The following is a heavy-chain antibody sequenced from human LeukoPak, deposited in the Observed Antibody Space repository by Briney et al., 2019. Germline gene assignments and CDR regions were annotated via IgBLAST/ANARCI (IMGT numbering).Heavy chain of an antibody. D-gene: IGHD4-17*01. Sequence: PGGSLRLSCAASGFTFSSHWMHWVRQAPGKGLVWVSRINPDGGSTSYADSVKGRFTISRDNAKNTLYLQMNSLRAEDTAVYYCARDGNYGDYIWGQGTLVTVSS. CDR3: ARDGNYGDYI. V-gene: IGHV3-74*01. CDR1: GFTFSSHW. J-gene: IGHJ4*02. CDR2: INPDGGST.